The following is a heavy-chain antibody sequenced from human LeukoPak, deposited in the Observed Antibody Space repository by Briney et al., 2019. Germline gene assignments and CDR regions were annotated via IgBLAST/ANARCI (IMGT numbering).Heavy chain of an antibody. CDR2: INSDGGST. Sequence: GGSLRLSCTASGFTFSSYWMHWVRQAPGKGLVWVSRINSDGGSTSYADSVKGRFTISRDNAKNTLYLQMNSLRAEDTAVYYCARDLVMASANYDYIWGSYRPAWGQGTLVTVSS. CDR3: ARDLVMASANYDYIWGSYRPA. J-gene: IGHJ5*02. CDR1: GFTFSSYW. V-gene: IGHV3-74*01. D-gene: IGHD3-16*02.